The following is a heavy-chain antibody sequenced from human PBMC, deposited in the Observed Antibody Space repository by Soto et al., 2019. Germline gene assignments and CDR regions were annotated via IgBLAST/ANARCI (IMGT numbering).Heavy chain of an antibody. V-gene: IGHV1-18*01. J-gene: IGHJ4*02. CDR1: GYTFTSYG. CDR2: ISAYNGNT. CDR3: TAYGYGDYSALVDY. Sequence: ASVKVSCKASGYTFTSYGISWVRQAPGQGLEWMGWISAYNGNTNYAQKLQGRVTMTTDTSTSTAYMELRSLRSDDTAVYYCTAYGYGDYSALVDYWGQGTLVTSPQ. D-gene: IGHD4-17*01.